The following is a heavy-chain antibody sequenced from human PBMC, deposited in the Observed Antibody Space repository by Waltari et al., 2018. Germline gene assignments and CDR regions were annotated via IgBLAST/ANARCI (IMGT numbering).Heavy chain of an antibody. Sequence: QVQLVESGGGVVQPGMSLRLSCAASGFSLGTSGMHWVRQAPGKGLGWVALICFGGGDSFYADSVRGRFTISRDNSKNTLYLDINSLRLDDTAIYYCAKDAFGNTYLDHWGQGTLVTVSS. CDR1: GFSLGTSG. J-gene: IGHJ4*02. D-gene: IGHD3-10*01. V-gene: IGHV3-33*06. CDR3: AKDAFGNTYLDH. CDR2: ICFGGGDS.